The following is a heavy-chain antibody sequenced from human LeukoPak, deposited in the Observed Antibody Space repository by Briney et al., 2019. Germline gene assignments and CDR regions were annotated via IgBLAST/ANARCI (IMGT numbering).Heavy chain of an antibody. V-gene: IGHV3-23*01. CDR2: ISGSDDDT. CDR3: AKSPVSARRGSFCYPFGY. D-gene: IGHD6-6*01. Sequence: GGSLRLSCAASGFTFSTYAMSWVRQIPGKGLEWVSSISGSDDDTYYADSVKGRFTISRDNSRNTLYLQMNTLRAEDTAVYFCAKSPVSARRGSFCYPFGYWGQGNLVTVSS. J-gene: IGHJ4*02. CDR1: GFTFSTYA.